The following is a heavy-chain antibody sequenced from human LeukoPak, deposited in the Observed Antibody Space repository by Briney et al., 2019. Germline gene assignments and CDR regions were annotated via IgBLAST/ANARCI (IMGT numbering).Heavy chain of an antibody. J-gene: IGHJ4*02. CDR1: GFTFDDYG. CDR2: INWNGGST. CDR3: ARDQWLVPDY. D-gene: IGHD6-19*01. Sequence: GGSLRLSCAASGFTFDDYGMNWVRQAPGKGLEWVSGINWNGGSTGYADSVKGRFTISRDNAKNSLYLQMNSLRAEDMALYYCARDQWLVPDYWGQGTLVTVSS. V-gene: IGHV3-20*04.